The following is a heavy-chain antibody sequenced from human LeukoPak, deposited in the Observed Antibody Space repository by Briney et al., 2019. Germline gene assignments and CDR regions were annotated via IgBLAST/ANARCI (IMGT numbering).Heavy chain of an antibody. CDR2: IIPIFGTA. V-gene: IGHV1-69*01. CDR3: ARETGYSYGQYYFDY. D-gene: IGHD5-18*01. Sequence: VASVKVSCKASGGTFSSYAISWVRQAPGQGLEWMGGIIPIFGTANYAQKFQGRVTITADESTSTAYMELSSLRSEDTAVYYCARETGYSYGQYYFDYWGQGTLVTVSS. CDR1: GGTFSSYA. J-gene: IGHJ4*02.